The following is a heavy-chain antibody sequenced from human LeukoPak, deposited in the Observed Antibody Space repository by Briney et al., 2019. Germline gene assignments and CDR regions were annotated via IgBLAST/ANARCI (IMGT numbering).Heavy chain of an antibody. D-gene: IGHD3-10*01. CDR2: INEDGSRE. CDR1: GFIFSDYW. V-gene: IGHV3-7*01. CDR3: ATRESSMARSH. Sequence: GGSLRLSCAASGFIFSDYWMNWVRQVPGKGLEWVANINEDGSREDYVDSVRGQFTISRDNARNSLYLHMNSLRAEDTALYYCATRESSMARSHWGQGTLVTVSS. J-gene: IGHJ4*02.